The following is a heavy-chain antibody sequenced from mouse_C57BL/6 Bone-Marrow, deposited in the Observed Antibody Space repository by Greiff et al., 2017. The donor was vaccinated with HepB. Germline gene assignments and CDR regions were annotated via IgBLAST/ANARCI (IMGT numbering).Heavy chain of an antibody. CDR1: GYAFSSSW. J-gene: IGHJ2*01. D-gene: IGHD1-1*01. CDR3: ARSRAQFITTAYYFDY. CDR2: IYPGDGDT. V-gene: IGHV1-82*01. Sequence: QVQLQQSGPELVKPGASVKISCKASGYAFSSSWMNWVKQRPGKGLEWIGRIYPGDGDTNYNGKFKGKATLTADKSSSTAYMQLSSLTSEDSAVYFCARSRAQFITTAYYFDYWGQGTTLTVSS.